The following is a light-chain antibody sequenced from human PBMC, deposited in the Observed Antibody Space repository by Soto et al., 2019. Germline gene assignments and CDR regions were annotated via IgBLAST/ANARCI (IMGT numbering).Light chain of an antibody. J-gene: IGKJ5*01. Sequence: EIQMTQSPSSLSASVGDRFTITCMASQSISFYLNWYQQKPGNAPKVLIYAAYNLQTGVTSRFSGSGSGTDFTLTINSLQPEDFATYSCQQSYSTPITVGQGTRLEIK. V-gene: IGKV1-39*01. CDR3: QQSYSTPIT. CDR1: QSISFY. CDR2: AAY.